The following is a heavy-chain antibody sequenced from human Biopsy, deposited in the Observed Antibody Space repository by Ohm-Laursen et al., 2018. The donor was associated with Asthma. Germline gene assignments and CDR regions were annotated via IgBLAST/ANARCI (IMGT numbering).Heavy chain of an antibody. CDR2: IDQSGYT. Sequence: VTLSLTCPVYGGYLTGHYWNWIRQPPGKGLEWIGEIDQSGYTNYNPSLKSRVTLSVDASKNQFSLKLTSVTAADTAVYYCVSPPGYWGQGTLVTVSS. CDR1: GGYLTGHY. V-gene: IGHV4-34*01. CDR3: VSPPGY. J-gene: IGHJ4*02.